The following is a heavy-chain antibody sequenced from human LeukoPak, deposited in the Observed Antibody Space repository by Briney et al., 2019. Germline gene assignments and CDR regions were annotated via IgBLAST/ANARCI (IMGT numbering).Heavy chain of an antibody. V-gene: IGHV3-49*04. J-gene: IGHJ6*03. CDR3: TRDGIVGATDYYYMDV. Sequence: GGSLRLSCAASGFTSSSYAMSWVRQAPGKGLGWVSFIRSKAYGGTTEYAASVKGRFTISRDDSKSIAYLQMNSLKTEDTAVYYCTRDGIVGATDYYYMDVWGKGTTVTISS. CDR1: GFTSSSYA. CDR2: IRSKAYGGTT. D-gene: IGHD1-26*01.